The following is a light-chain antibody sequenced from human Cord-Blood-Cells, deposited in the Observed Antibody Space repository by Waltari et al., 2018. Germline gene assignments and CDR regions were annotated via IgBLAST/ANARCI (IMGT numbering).Light chain of an antibody. Sequence: EIVLTQSPGTLSLSPGERATLSCRASQSVSSSYSAWYQQKPGQAPRLRIYGASSRDTGIPDRLSGSGSGTDFTLTISRLEPEDFAVYYCQKYGSSRWTFGQGTKVEIK. J-gene: IGKJ1*01. CDR2: GAS. V-gene: IGKV3-20*01. CDR3: QKYGSSRWT. CDR1: QSVSSSY.